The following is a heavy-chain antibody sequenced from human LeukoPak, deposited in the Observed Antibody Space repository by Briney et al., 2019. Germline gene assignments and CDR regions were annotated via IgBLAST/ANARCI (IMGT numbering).Heavy chain of an antibody. Sequence: GGSLRLSCAASGFTFSNYGIHWVRQAPGKGLEWVAVISYDGNNKYYADSVKGRFTISRDNSKNTLYLQMNSLRAEDTAVYYCARDSSGYLDYWGQGTLVTVSS. V-gene: IGHV3-30*03. CDR2: ISYDGNNK. CDR3: ARDSSGYLDY. J-gene: IGHJ4*02. CDR1: GFTFSNYG. D-gene: IGHD3-22*01.